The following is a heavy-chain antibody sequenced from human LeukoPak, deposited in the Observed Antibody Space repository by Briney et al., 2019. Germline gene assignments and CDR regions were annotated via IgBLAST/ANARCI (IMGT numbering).Heavy chain of an antibody. CDR3: ARVSELLWFGELSGGWFDP. Sequence: GASVKVSCKASGYTFTGYYMHWVRQAPGQGLEWMGWINPNSGGTNYAQKFQGRVTMTRDTSISTAYMELSRLRSDDTAVCYCARVSELLWFGELSGGWFDPWGQGTLVTVSS. CDR2: INPNSGGT. V-gene: IGHV1-2*02. CDR1: GYTFTGYY. D-gene: IGHD3-10*01. J-gene: IGHJ5*02.